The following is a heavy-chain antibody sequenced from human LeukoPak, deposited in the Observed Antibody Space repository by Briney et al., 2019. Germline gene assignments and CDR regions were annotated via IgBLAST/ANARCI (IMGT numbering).Heavy chain of an antibody. D-gene: IGHD3-3*01. V-gene: IGHV1-2*02. CDR1: GYTFTGYY. CDR2: INPNGGDT. J-gene: IGHJ3*02. CDR3: ARSHDVYDAFVI. Sequence: GGSVKVSCKSSGYTFTGYYMHWVRQAPGQGLEWVWWINPNGGDTYYAQTFQGRVTMTRDTSISTAYMELSRLRSDDTAVYYCARSHDVYDAFVIWGGETMVTVSS.